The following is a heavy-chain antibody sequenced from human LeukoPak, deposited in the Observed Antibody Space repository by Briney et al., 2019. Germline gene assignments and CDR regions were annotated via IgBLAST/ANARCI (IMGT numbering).Heavy chain of an antibody. Sequence: DPSETLSLTCTVSGGSISSSSYYWGWIRQSPGKGLEWIGSIYYGGSTYYNPSLKSRVTISVDTSQNQFSLKLSSVTAADTAVYYCAREIYKRWEPHRKGAFDIWGQGTMVTVSS. CDR2: IYYGGST. D-gene: IGHD1-26*01. CDR3: AREIYKRWEPHRKGAFDI. V-gene: IGHV4-39*07. J-gene: IGHJ3*02. CDR1: GGSISSSSYY.